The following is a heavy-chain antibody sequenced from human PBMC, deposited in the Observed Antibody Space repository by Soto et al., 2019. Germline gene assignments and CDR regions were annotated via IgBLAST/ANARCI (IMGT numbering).Heavy chain of an antibody. J-gene: IGHJ4*02. D-gene: IGHD6-13*01. V-gene: IGHV4-59*08. Sequence: SETLSLTCTVSGGSISSYYWSWIRQPPGKGLEWIGYIYYSGSTNYNPSLKSRVTISVDTSKNQFSLKLSSVTAADTAVYYCARGPVAAAGRYFDYWGQGTLVTVSS. CDR1: GGSISSYY. CDR3: ARGPVAAAGRYFDY. CDR2: IYYSGST.